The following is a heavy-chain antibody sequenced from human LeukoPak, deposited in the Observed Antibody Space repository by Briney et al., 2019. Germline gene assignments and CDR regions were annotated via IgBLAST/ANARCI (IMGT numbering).Heavy chain of an antibody. D-gene: IGHD1-14*01. CDR1: GESFSDYY. Sequence: SETLSLTCAVYGESFSDYYWSWIRQPPGKGLVWIGEIPHSGSTNYNPSLKSRVTMSLDTSKNQFSLNLTSVTAADTAVYYCARNPDSDHFDYWGQGTLVTVSS. J-gene: IGHJ4*02. CDR3: ARNPDSDHFDY. V-gene: IGHV4-34*01. CDR2: IPHSGST.